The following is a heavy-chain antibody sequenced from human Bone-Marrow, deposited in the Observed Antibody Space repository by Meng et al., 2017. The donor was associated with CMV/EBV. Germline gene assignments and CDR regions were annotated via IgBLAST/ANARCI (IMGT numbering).Heavy chain of an antibody. V-gene: IGHV3-33*06. Sequence: GESLKISCVASGFTFSSHGIHWVRQAPGKGLEWVAVIWYDGSNKYYADSVKGRFTISRDNSKNTLYLQMNSLRAEDTAVYYCAKDLSSYYDFWSGYYRAYYGMDVWGQGTTVTVSS. CDR3: AKDLSSYYDFWSGYYRAYYGMDV. D-gene: IGHD3-3*01. J-gene: IGHJ6*02. CDR1: GFTFSSHG. CDR2: IWYDGSNK.